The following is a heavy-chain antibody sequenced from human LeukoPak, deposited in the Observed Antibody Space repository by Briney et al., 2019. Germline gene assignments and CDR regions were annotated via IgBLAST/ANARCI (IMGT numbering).Heavy chain of an antibody. Sequence: GGSLRLSCAASGFTFSSYSMNWVRQAPGKGLEWVSSISSSSSYIYYADSVKGRFTISRDNAKNSLYLQMNSLRAEDTAVYYCARARSSLSGGSCCRFDPWGQGTLVTDSS. D-gene: IGHD2-15*01. J-gene: IGHJ5*02. CDR2: ISSSSSYI. V-gene: IGHV3-21*01. CDR1: GFTFSSYS. CDR3: ARARSSLSGGSCCRFDP.